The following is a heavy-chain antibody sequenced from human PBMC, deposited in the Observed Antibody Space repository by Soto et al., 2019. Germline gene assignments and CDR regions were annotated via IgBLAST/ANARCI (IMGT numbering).Heavy chain of an antibody. CDR2: ISYHGSDK. J-gene: IGHJ4*02. V-gene: IGHV3-30*18. CDR3: AKDHLTTTVTTVGY. CDR1: GFTFSNYG. D-gene: IGHD4-17*01. Sequence: QLQLVESGGGVVQPGRSPRLSCAASGFTFSNYGMHCVRQAPGKGLEWVAVISYHGSDKYYADSVKGRFTISRDNSKNTLYLQMDSLRAEDTAVYYWAKDHLTTTVTTVGYWGQGTLVTVSS.